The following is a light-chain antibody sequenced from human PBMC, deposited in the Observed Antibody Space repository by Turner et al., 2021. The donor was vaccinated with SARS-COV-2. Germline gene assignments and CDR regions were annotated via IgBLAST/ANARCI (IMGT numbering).Light chain of an antibody. Sequence: DIVLTQSPVPPPVSLGERATINSKSSHSVLYIFDNKNDLTWYQQKPGQPPNLFIYWATTRESGVPDRFSGSGTGTEFTLTSSSLQPEDVAVYYCQQYISTPYTVGQGTKLEIK. J-gene: IGKJ2*01. V-gene: IGKV4-1*01. CDR2: WAT. CDR1: HSVLYIFDNKND. CDR3: QQYISTPYT.